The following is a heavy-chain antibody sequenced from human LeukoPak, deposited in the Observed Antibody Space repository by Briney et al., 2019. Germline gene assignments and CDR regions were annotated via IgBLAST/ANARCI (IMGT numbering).Heavy chain of an antibody. CDR2: INNDGSST. V-gene: IGHV3-74*01. D-gene: IGHD5-12*01. J-gene: IGHJ3*02. CDR3: ARRKDNSGDYGAFDI. CDR1: GFTFSGYW. Sequence: GGSLRLSCAASGFTFSGYWMHWVRQAPGKGLVWVSRINNDGSSTSYADSVKGRFTISRDNAKNTLYLQMNSLRADDTAVYYCARRKDNSGDYGAFDIWGQGTMVTVSS.